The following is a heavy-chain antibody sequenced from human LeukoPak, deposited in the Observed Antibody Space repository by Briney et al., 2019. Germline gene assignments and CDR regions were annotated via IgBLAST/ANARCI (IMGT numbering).Heavy chain of an antibody. CDR1: GFTFSSYA. Sequence: PGGSLSLSCAASGFTFSSYAMSWGRPAPGKGLEWVSSISGSGGRKYYGDSVKGRFTISRDNSKNTLYLQMNSLTVEDTAVYYCAKILEGYYYGGFDYWGQGTLVTVSS. D-gene: IGHD5-18*01. CDR2: ISGSGGRK. CDR3: AKILEGYYYGGFDY. J-gene: IGHJ4*02. V-gene: IGHV3-23*01.